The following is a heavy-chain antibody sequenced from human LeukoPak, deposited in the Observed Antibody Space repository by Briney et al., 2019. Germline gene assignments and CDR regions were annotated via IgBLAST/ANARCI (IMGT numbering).Heavy chain of an antibody. CDR3: AKAGYSSSWPQTH. D-gene: IGHD6-13*01. J-gene: IGHJ4*02. CDR1: GFTFSSYA. Sequence: PGGSLRLSCAASGFTFSSYAMSWVRQAPGKGLEWVSAISGSGGSTYYADSVKGRFTISRDNSKTTLYLQMNSLRAEDTAVYYCAKAGYSSSWPQTHWGQGTLVTVSS. V-gene: IGHV3-23*01. CDR2: ISGSGGST.